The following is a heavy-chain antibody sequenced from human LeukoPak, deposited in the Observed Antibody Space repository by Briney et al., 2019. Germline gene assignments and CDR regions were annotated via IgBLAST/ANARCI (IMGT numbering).Heavy chain of an antibody. CDR1: GFTFSSYA. J-gene: IGHJ4*02. Sequence: GGSVRLSCAASGFTFSSYAMSWVRQAPGKGLEWVSAISGSGGSTYYADSVKGRFTISRDNSKNTLYLQMNSLRAEDTAVYYCAKDLGEWLVHFWGQGTLVTVSS. CDR2: ISGSGGST. V-gene: IGHV3-23*01. CDR3: AKDLGEWLVHF. D-gene: IGHD6-19*01.